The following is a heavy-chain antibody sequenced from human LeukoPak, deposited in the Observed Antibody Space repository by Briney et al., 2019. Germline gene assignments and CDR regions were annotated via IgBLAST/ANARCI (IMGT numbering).Heavy chain of an antibody. CDR2: KKQDGSEK. J-gene: IGHJ3*02. V-gene: IGHV3-7*01. CDR3: ARDADLGATITVAFDI. Sequence: QPGGSLRLSCAASGFTFSRYWMSWVRQAPGKGLEWVANKKQDGSEKYYVDSVKGRFTVYRDNAKKSLHLQMNSLRGGDAAVYYCARDADLGATITVAFDIWGQGTVVTVSS. D-gene: IGHD5-24*01. CDR1: GFTFSRYW.